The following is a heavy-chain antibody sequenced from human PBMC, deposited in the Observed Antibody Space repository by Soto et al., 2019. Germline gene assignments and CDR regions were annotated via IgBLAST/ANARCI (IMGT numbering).Heavy chain of an antibody. CDR2: ISGYNGNT. CDR1: GYIFTNYG. CDR3: ARGGSSWSAEYYQH. J-gene: IGHJ1*01. Sequence: ASVQVSCKTSGYIFTNYGISWVRQAPGQGPEWMGWISGYNGNTKYAQTVRGRVAMTTDTSTSTAYMELRSLRSDDTAVYYCARGGSSWSAEYYQHWGQGTLVTVSS. D-gene: IGHD6-13*01. V-gene: IGHV1-18*01.